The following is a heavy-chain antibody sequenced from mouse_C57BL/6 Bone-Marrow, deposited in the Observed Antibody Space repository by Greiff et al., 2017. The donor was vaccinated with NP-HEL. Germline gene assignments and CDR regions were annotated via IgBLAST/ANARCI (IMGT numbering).Heavy chain of an antibody. CDR3: ARPYYGYDPYWYFDV. V-gene: IGHV1-55*01. Sequence: QVQLQQSGAELVKPGASVKMSCKASGYTFTSYWITWVKQRPGQGLEWIGDIYPGSGSTNYNEKFKRKATLTVDTSSSTAYMQLSSLTSEDSAVYYCARPYYGYDPYWYFDVWGTGTTVTVSS. J-gene: IGHJ1*03. D-gene: IGHD2-9*01. CDR2: IYPGSGST. CDR1: GYTFTSYW.